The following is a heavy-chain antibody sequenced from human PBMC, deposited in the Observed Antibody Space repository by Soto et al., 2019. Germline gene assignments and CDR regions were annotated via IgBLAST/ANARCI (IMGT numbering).Heavy chain of an antibody. Sequence: PGVSLRRSCAVSGSTLSSNYISWLRHAPRKGLEWVSVSSIGGSKYYAESVKGRCTISRENRNNKLYLQMNSLRAEDTALSYCARADYPYGYGMGVRGQGTTVTV. D-gene: IGHD4-17*01. CDR2: SSIGGSK. V-gene: IGHV3-53*01. CDR3: ARADYPYGYGMGV. J-gene: IGHJ6*02. CDR1: GSTLSSNY.